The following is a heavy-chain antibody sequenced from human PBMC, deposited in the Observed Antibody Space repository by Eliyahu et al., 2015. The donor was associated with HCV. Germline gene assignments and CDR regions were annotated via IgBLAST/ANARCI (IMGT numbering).Heavy chain of an antibody. CDR1: GYMFXAYG. Sequence: QVQLVQSGAEVQKPGASVKVSCXASGYMFXAYGXXWVRXAPGQGREWMGWXSPYNGNTKYAQKFQGRVSMTTDTSTSTAYLELTSLRSDDTAMYYCAREGSNWGPDYWGQGTLVTVSS. J-gene: IGHJ4*02. D-gene: IGHD7-27*01. CDR3: AREGSNWGPDY. V-gene: IGHV1-18*01. CDR2: XSPYNGNT.